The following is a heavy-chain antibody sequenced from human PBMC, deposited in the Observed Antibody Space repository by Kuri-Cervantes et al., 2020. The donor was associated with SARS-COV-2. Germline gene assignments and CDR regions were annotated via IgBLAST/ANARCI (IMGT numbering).Heavy chain of an antibody. D-gene: IGHD2-2*01. CDR1: GGSFNNYY. Sequence: GSLRLSCAVYGGSFNNYYWSWIRQPPGKGLEWIGAINHSGGTNHNPSLKSRVIISADTSKNQFSLKMRSVTAADTAVYYCARGLVAVVPSPVLGLGPHYYSYHVDVWGHGTTVTVSS. V-gene: IGHV4-34*01. CDR2: INHSGGT. J-gene: IGHJ6*02. CDR3: ARGLVAVVPSPVLGLGPHYYSYHVDV.